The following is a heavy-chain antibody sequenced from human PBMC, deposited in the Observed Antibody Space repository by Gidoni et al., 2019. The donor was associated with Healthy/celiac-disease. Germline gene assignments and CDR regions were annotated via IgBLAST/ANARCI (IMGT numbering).Heavy chain of an antibody. J-gene: IGHJ5*02. V-gene: IGHV3-33*01. CDR3: ARDRVVVTASYWFDP. D-gene: IGHD2-21*02. CDR1: GFTFSSYG. Sequence: QVQLVESGGGVVQPGRSLRLSCAASGFTFSSYGMHWVRQAPGKGLEWVAVRWYDGSNKYYADSVKGRFTISRDNSKNTLYLQMNSLRAEDTAVYYCARDRVVVTASYWFDPWGQGTLVTVSS. CDR2: RWYDGSNK.